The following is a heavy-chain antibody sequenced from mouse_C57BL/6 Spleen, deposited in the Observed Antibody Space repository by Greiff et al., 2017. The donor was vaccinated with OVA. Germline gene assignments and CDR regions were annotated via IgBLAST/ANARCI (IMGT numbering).Heavy chain of an antibody. CDR2: IWSGGST. CDR1: GFSLTSYG. J-gene: IGHJ3*01. D-gene: IGHD2-4*01. V-gene: IGHV2-2*01. CDR3: ARNRVGDYDGAWFAY. Sequence: QVQLQQSGPGLVQPSQSLSITCTVSGFSLTSYGVHWVRQSPGKGLEWLGVIWSGGSTDYNAAFISRLSISKDNSKSQVFFKMNSLQADDTAIYYCARNRVGDYDGAWFAYWGQGTLVTVSA.